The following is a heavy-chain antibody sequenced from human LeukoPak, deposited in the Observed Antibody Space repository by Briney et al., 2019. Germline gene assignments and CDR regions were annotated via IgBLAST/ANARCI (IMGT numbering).Heavy chain of an antibody. V-gene: IGHV3-7*03. D-gene: IGHD2-15*01. CDR2: IKQDGSEK. J-gene: IGHJ4*02. CDR3: GRVSESLVNGGVSWSFDN. Sequence: GGSLRLSCAASGFTFSSYWMSWVRQAPGKGLEWVANIKQDGSEKYYVDSVKGRFTISRDNAKNSLYLQMSSLRAEDTAVYYCGRVSESLVNGGVSWSFDNWGQGTLVTVSS. CDR1: GFTFSSYW.